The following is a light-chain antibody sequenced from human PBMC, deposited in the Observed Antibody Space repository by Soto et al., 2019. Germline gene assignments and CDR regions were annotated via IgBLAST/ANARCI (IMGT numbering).Light chain of an antibody. Sequence: ENVLTQSPGTLSLSPGERATLSCRASQTVSGSYVAWYQQKPGQTPRLLIYGASSRATGIPDRFSGIGSGTDFTLTISRLEPEDFAVYHCQQYGVSPLTFGVGTKVDIK. J-gene: IGKJ4*01. CDR3: QQYGVSPLT. V-gene: IGKV3-20*01. CDR1: QTVSGSY. CDR2: GAS.